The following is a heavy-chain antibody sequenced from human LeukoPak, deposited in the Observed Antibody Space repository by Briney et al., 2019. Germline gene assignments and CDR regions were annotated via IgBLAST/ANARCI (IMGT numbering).Heavy chain of an antibody. V-gene: IGHV3-23*01. D-gene: IGHD3-9*01. CDR2: ISGSGGST. J-gene: IGHJ1*01. CDR3: ARTIRYFDWLSPEYFQH. Sequence: GGSLRLSCAASGFTFSSYAMSWVRQAPGKGLEWVSAISGSGGSTYYADSVKGRFTISRDNSKNTLYLQMNSLRAEDTAVYYCARTIRYFDWLSPEYFQHWGQGTLVTVSS. CDR1: GFTFSSYA.